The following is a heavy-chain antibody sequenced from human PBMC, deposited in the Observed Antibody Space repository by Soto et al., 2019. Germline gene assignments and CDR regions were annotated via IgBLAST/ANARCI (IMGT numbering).Heavy chain of an antibody. CDR1: GGSISSGGYY. CDR2: IYYSGST. J-gene: IGHJ6*02. V-gene: IGHV4-31*03. Sequence: SETLSLTCTVSGGSISSGGYYWSWIRQHPGKGLEWIGYIYYSGSTYYNPSLKSRVIISVDTSKNQFSLKLSSVTAADTAVYYCARASYDTSGNPDYDYYGMDVWGQGTTVTVSS. D-gene: IGHD3-22*01. CDR3: ARASYDTSGNPDYDYYGMDV.